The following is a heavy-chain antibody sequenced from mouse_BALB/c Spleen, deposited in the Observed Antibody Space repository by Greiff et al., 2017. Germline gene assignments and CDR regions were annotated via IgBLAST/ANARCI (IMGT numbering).Heavy chain of an antibody. D-gene: IGHD1-2*01. CDR1: GYSITSDYA. CDR2: ISYSGST. J-gene: IGHJ4*01. Sequence: EVHLVESGPGLVKPSQSLSLTCTVTGYSITSDYAWNWIRQFPGNKLEWMGYISYSGSTSYNPSLKSRISITRDTSKNQFFLQLNSVTTEDTATYYCASTASYYYAMDYWGQGTSVTVSS. V-gene: IGHV3-2*02. CDR3: ASTASYYYAMDY.